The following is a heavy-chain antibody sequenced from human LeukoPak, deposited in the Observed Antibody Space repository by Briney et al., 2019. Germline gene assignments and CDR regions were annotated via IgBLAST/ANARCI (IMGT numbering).Heavy chain of an antibody. Sequence: GGSLNLSGEASGFTFVSFGRSWFRRAQGKGLEWLANIKQGGSEKYYVDSVKGRFTISRDNAKNSLYLQMNSLRAEDTAVYYCARHRALDTSDYDHWGQGTLVTVSS. CDR1: GFTFVSFG. J-gene: IGHJ4*02. D-gene: IGHD3-22*01. V-gene: IGHV3-7*04. CDR2: IKQGGSEK. CDR3: ARHRALDTSDYDH.